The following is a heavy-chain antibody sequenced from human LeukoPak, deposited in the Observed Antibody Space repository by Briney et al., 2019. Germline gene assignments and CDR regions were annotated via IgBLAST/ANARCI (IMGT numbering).Heavy chain of an antibody. V-gene: IGHV1-69*01. CDR2: IIPIFGTA. CDR3: ARESRDLTTVTTFDY. J-gene: IGHJ4*02. D-gene: IGHD4-11*01. CDR1: GGTFISYA. Sequence: AVTVSFKASGGTFISYAISWVRQAPGQGREWMGGIIPIFGTANYAQKFQGRVTITADESTSTAYMELSSLRSEDTAVYYCARESRDLTTVTTFDYWGQGTLVTVSS.